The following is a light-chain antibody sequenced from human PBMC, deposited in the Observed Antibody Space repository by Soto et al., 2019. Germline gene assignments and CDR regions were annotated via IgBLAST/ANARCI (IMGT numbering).Light chain of an antibody. CDR2: AAS. CDR1: QSIGNN. CDR3: QHYTNWPPIT. V-gene: IGKV3-15*01. Sequence: LSWLPGESATLSCRASQSIGNNLAWYQQKPGQAPRLLIYAASTRVTGLPDRFSGRGSGTEFTLTISGLQSEDFAVYYCQHYTNWPPITFGQGTRLEIK. J-gene: IGKJ5*01.